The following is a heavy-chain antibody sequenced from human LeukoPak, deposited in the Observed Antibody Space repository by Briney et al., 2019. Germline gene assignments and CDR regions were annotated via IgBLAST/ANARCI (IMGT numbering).Heavy chain of an antibody. CDR3: ARTATEYYYDSSGYYPWFFDY. D-gene: IGHD3-22*01. CDR2: ISTRGST. Sequence: PSETLSLTCTVSGGSISSYYWRWIRQPAGKGLEWIVRISTRGSTNYNPSLKSRVTMSVDTANNQFSLKLSSVTAADTAVYYCARTATEYYYDSSGYYPWFFDYWGQGTLVTVSS. J-gene: IGHJ4*02. V-gene: IGHV4-4*07. CDR1: GGSISSYY.